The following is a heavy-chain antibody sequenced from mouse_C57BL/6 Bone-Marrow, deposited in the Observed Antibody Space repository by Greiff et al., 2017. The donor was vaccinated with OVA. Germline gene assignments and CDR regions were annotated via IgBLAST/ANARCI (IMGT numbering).Heavy chain of an antibody. CDR1: GFSLTSYG. J-gene: IGHJ2*01. Sequence: VKLMESGPGLVQPSQSLSITCTVSGFSLTSYGVHWVRQSPGKGLEWLGVIWSGGSTDYNAAFISRLSISKDNSKSKVFFKMNSLQADDTAIYYCARNKKEDYFDYWGQGTTLTVSS. CDR3: ARNKKEDYFDY. CDR2: IWSGGST. V-gene: IGHV2-2*01.